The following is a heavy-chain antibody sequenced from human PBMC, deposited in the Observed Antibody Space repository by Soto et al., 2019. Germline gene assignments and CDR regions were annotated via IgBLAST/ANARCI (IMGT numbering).Heavy chain of an antibody. CDR2: IKQDGSEK. V-gene: IGHV3-7*03. Sequence: GGSLRLSCAASGFTFSSYWMSWVRQAPGKGLEWVANIKQDGSEKYYVDSVKGRFTISRDNAKNSLYLQMNSLRAEDTAVYYCARDRTLGYCTNGVCQTTFDYWGQGTLVTVSS. J-gene: IGHJ4*02. D-gene: IGHD2-8*01. CDR3: ARDRTLGYCTNGVCQTTFDY. CDR1: GFTFSSYW.